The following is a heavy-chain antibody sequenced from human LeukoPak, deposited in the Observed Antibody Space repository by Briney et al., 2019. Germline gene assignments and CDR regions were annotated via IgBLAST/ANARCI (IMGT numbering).Heavy chain of an antibody. CDR2: ISAYNGNT. V-gene: IGHV1-18*01. D-gene: IGHD3-3*01. J-gene: IGHJ4*02. Sequence: ASVKVSCKASGYTFTSYGISWVRQAPGQGLEWMGWISAYNGNTNYAQKLQGRVTMTTDTSTSTAYMELRSLRSDDTAVYYCARDQHRLDDFWSGYPPTPFVYWGQGTLVTVSS. CDR1: GYTFTSYG. CDR3: ARDQHRLDDFWSGYPPTPFVY.